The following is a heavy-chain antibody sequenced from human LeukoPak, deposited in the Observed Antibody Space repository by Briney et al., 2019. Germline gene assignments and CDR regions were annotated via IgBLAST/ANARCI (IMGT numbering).Heavy chain of an antibody. CDR1: GGSISSGSYY. CDR3: ARVRISWFDP. CDR2: IYTSGST. V-gene: IGHV4-61*02. Sequence: PSQTLSLTCTVSGGSISSGSYYWSWIRQPAGKGLEWIGRIYTSGSTNYNPSLKSRVTISVDTSKNQFSLKLSSVTAADTAVYYCARVRISWFDPWGQGTLVTVSS. J-gene: IGHJ5*02. D-gene: IGHD2/OR15-2a*01.